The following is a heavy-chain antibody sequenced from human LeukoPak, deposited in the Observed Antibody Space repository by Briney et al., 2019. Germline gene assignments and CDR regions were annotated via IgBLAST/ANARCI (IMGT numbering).Heavy chain of an antibody. CDR3: ARGAWTSSFDY. CDR2: VNPNSGDT. V-gene: IGHV1-8*01. CDR1: GYTFTSYD. Sequence: GASVKVSCKASGYTFTSYDVNRVRQATGQGLEWMGWVNPNSGDTAYAQTFQGRVTMTTDTSINTAYIELSSLRSEDTAVYYCARGAWTSSFDYWGQGTLVTVSS. D-gene: IGHD6-6*01. J-gene: IGHJ4*02.